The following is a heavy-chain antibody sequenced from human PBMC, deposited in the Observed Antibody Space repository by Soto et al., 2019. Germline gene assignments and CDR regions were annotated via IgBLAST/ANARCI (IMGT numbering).Heavy chain of an antibody. V-gene: IGHV3-30*18. CDR2: ISYDGSNK. CDR1: GFTFSSYG. CDR3: AKGDGYNFDY. J-gene: IGHJ4*02. Sequence: QVQLVESGGGVVQPGRSLRLSCAASGFTFSSYGMHWVRHAPGKGLEWVAVISYDGSNKYYADSVKGRFTISRDNSKNTLYLQMNSLRAEDTAVYYCAKGDGYNFDYWGQGTLVTVSS. D-gene: IGHD5-12*01.